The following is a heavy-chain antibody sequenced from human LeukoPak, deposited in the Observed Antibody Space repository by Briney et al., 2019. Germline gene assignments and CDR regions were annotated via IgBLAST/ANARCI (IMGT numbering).Heavy chain of an antibody. Sequence: SETLSLTCTVSGGSISSGSYYWSWIRQPAGKGLEWIGRIYTSGSTNYNPSLKSRVTISVDTSKNQFSLKLSSVTAADTAVYYCARDTGWWRVGGSAFDIWGQGTMVTVSS. J-gene: IGHJ3*02. V-gene: IGHV4-61*02. CDR3: ARDTGWWRVGGSAFDI. CDR2: IYTSGST. D-gene: IGHD2-15*01. CDR1: GGSISSGSYY.